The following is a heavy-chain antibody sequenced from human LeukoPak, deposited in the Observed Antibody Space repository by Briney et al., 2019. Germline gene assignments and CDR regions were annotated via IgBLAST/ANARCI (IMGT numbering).Heavy chain of an antibody. J-gene: IGHJ6*03. CDR2: IYYSGST. CDR1: GGSISSSSYY. D-gene: IGHD6-13*01. Sequence: SETLSLTCTVSGGSISSSSYYWGWIRQPPGKGLEWIGSIYYSGSTYYNPPLKSRVTISVDTSKNQFSLKLSSVTAADTAVYYCARAKRERIPIAAAGTGYYMDVWGKGTTVTVSS. CDR3: ARAKRERIPIAAAGTGYYMDV. V-gene: IGHV4-39*07.